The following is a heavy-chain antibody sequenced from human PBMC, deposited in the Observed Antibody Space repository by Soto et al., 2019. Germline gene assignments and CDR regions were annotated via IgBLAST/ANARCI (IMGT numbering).Heavy chain of an antibody. V-gene: IGHV3-23*01. D-gene: IGHD6-19*01. Sequence: GGSLRLSCAASGFTFSTYAMSWVRQAPGKGLEWVSAISGSGDSTYYADSVKGRFTISRDNSKNTLYLQMNSLRAEDTAVYYCARSGYSSGWYYFDYWGQGTLVTVSS. CDR2: ISGSGDST. CDR1: GFTFSTYA. CDR3: ARSGYSSGWYYFDY. J-gene: IGHJ4*02.